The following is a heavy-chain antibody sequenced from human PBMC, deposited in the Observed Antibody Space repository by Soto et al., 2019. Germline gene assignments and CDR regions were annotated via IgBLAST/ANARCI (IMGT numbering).Heavy chain of an antibody. Sequence: SVKVSCKASGGTFSSYAIIWVRQAPGQGLEWMGGIIPIFGTANYARKFQGRATITADESTSTAYMELSSLRSEDTAVYYCARGPLYYYDSSGPPSQYYFDYWGQGTLVTVSS. J-gene: IGHJ4*02. CDR2: IIPIFGTA. CDR3: ARGPLYYYDSSGPPSQYYFDY. D-gene: IGHD3-22*01. CDR1: GGTFSSYA. V-gene: IGHV1-69*13.